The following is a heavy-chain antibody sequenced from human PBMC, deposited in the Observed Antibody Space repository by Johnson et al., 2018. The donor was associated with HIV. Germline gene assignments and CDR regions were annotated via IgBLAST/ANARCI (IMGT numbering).Heavy chain of an antibody. CDR3: AKGRYSSSWYLAGAFDI. J-gene: IGHJ3*02. Sequence: VLLLESGGGLVQPGGSLRISCAASGFAFSSYAMTWVRQAPGKGLEWVSSIRGSGGSTYYADSVTGQVTISRDNSKNTLYLQMSSLRAEDTAMYYCAKGRYSSSWYLAGAFDIWGQGTMVTVSS. V-gene: IGHV3-23*01. D-gene: IGHD6-13*01. CDR2: IRGSGGST. CDR1: GFAFSSYA.